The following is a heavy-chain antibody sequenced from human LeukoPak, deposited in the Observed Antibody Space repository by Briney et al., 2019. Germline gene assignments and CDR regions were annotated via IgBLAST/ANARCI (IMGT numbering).Heavy chain of an antibody. CDR2: IIPIFGTA. D-gene: IGHD1-14*01. CDR1: GGTFSSYA. V-gene: IGHV1-69*13. Sequence: ASVKVSCKASGGTFSSYAISWVRQAPGQGLEWMGGIIPIFGTANYAQKFQGRVTITADESTSTAYMELSSLRSEDTAVYYCARAPEAQDAFDIWGQGTMVTVSS. CDR3: ARAPEAQDAFDI. J-gene: IGHJ3*02.